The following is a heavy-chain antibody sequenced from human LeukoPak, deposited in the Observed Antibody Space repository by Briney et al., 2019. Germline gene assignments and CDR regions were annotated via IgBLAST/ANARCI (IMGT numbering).Heavy chain of an antibody. CDR3: ARDRCGDICFYGLDV. CDR1: GFTFSSYA. V-gene: IGHV3-23*01. CDR2: VSGSGGNI. Sequence: GGSLRLSCAASGFTFSSYAMRWVRQAPGKGLEWVSGVSGSGGNIYHADSVKGRFTIPRDNSKNTLYLEMNSLRAEDTAVYYCARDRCGDICFYGLDVWGQGTTVSVSS. J-gene: IGHJ6*02. D-gene: IGHD2-21*01.